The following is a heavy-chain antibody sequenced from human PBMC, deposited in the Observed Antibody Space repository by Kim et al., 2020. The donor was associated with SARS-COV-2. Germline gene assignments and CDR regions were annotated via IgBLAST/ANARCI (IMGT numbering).Heavy chain of an antibody. V-gene: IGHV7-4-1*02. CDR1: GYTFTSYA. Sequence: ASVKVSCKASGYTFTSYAMNWVRQAPGQGLEWMGWINTNTGNPTYAQGFTGRFVFSLDTSVSTAYLQISSLKAEDTAVYYCARGGRYYDFWSGPVGMDVWGQGTTVTVSS. D-gene: IGHD3-3*01. J-gene: IGHJ6*02. CDR2: INTNTGNP. CDR3: ARGGRYYDFWSGPVGMDV.